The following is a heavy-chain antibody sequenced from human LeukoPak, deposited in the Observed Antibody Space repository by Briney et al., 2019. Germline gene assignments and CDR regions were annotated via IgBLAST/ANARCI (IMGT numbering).Heavy chain of an antibody. CDR3: ARGGYDVRDLYYYYYMDV. D-gene: IGHD5-12*01. V-gene: IGHV4-59*01. J-gene: IGHJ6*03. Sequence: PSETLSLTCTVSGGSISSYYWSWIRQPPGKGLEWIGYIYYSGSTNYNPSLKSRVTISVDTSKNQFSLKLGSVTAADTAVYYCARGGYDVRDLYYYYYMDVWGKGTTVTVSS. CDR1: GGSISSYY. CDR2: IYYSGST.